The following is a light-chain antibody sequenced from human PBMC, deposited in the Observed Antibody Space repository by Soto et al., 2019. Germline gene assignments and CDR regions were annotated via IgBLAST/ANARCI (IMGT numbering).Light chain of an antibody. V-gene: IGLV2-14*03. CDR3: NSFSPSDIYV. CDR2: DVS. CDR1: GSDIADYNF. Sequence: QSVLTQPASVSGSPGQSSTISCTGTGSDIADYNFVSWYQQHPGKDPKLIIHDVSIRPSGISSRFSGSTSANTASLIISGIQAEDAAEYYCNSFSPSDIYVFGPGTQLTVL. J-gene: IGLJ1*01.